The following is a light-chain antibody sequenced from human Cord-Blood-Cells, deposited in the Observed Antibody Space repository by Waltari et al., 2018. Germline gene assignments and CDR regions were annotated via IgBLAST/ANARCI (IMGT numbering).Light chain of an antibody. Sequence: SALTQPRSVSGSPGQSVTISCTGTSSDVGGYNYVSWYPQHPGKAPKLVIYDFSERPSGFPDRFSRSKTGNTASLAISGLQAEDEADYYCCSYAGSYTWVFGGGTKLTVL. CDR1: SSDVGGYNY. V-gene: IGLV2-11*01. CDR2: DFS. J-gene: IGLJ3*02. CDR3: CSYAGSYTWV.